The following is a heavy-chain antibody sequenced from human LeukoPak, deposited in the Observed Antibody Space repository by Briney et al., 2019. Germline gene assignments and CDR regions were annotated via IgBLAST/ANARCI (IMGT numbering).Heavy chain of an antibody. CDR1: GGSFSGYY. CDR3: ARAWSYSSSLTWFDP. Sequence: SETLSLTCAVYGGSFSGYYWSWIRQPPGKGLEWIGEINHSGSTNYNPSLKSRVTISVDTSKNQFSLKLSSVTAADTAVYYCARAWSYSSSLTWFDPWGQGTLVTVSS. V-gene: IGHV4-34*01. D-gene: IGHD6-6*01. J-gene: IGHJ5*02. CDR2: INHSGST.